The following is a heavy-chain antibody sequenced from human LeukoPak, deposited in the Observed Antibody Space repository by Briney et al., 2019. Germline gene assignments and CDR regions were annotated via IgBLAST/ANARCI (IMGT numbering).Heavy chain of an antibody. CDR1: GFPFSTYN. CDR2: ISRSSSYI. J-gene: IGHJ3*02. D-gene: IGHD1-1*01. CDR3: ARSIAGTPFDAFDI. V-gene: IGHV3-21*01. Sequence: GSLRLSCAASGFPFSTYNVNWVRQAPGKGLEWVSSISRSSSYIYYADSVKGRFTISRDNAKNSLYLQMNSLGVEDTAMYYCARSIAGTPFDAFDIWGQGTMVTVSS.